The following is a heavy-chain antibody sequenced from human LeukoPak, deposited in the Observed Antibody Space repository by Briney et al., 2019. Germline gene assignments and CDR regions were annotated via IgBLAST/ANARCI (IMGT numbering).Heavy chain of an antibody. CDR3: ARDRGPDSGTYGTFDY. Sequence: PSETLSLTCTVSGGSINSGDYYWSWIRQPPGKGLEWIGYIYYSGSTNYNPSLKSRISISVNTSKNQFSLKLNSVTAADTAVYYCARDRGPDSGTYGTFDYWGQGTLVTVSS. D-gene: IGHD1-26*01. J-gene: IGHJ4*02. CDR2: IYYSGST. V-gene: IGHV4-30-4*01. CDR1: GGSINSGDYY.